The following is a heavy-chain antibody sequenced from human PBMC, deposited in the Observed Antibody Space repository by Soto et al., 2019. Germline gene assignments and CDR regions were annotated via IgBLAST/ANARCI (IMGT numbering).Heavy chain of an antibody. V-gene: IGHV1-18*04. Sequence: SSVKVSCKASGYTFTSYGINWVRQAPGQGLEWMGWITGYNGNTDYAQKLQGRVTMTTDTSTSTAYMELRSLRSDETAVYYCARDRCTNGVGFAFDICGPGTRVTVS. D-gene: IGHD2-8*01. CDR3: ARDRCTNGVGFAFDI. CDR1: GYTFTSYG. CDR2: ITGYNGNT. J-gene: IGHJ3*02.